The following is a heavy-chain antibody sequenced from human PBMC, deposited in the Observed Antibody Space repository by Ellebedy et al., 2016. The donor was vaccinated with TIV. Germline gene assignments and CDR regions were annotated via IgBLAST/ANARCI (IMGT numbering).Heavy chain of an antibody. D-gene: IGHD3-10*01. CDR2: ISSSGATI. V-gene: IGHV3-48*03. Sequence: GESLKISCAASGFTFTSYEMNWVRQAPGKGLEWVSYISSSGATIYHADSVKGRFTISRDNTKNSLYLQMNSLRAEDTAVYYCASGDDYDSESQITPHEHWGQGILVTVSS. CDR1: GFTFTSYE. CDR3: ASGDDYDSESQITPHEH. J-gene: IGHJ4*02.